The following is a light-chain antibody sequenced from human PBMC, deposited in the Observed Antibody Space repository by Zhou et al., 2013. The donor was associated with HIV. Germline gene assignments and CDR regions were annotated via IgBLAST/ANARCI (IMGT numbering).Light chain of an antibody. V-gene: IGKV1-33*01. Sequence: DIQMTQSPSSLSTSVGDRVTITCQASQDISNYLNWYQQKPGKAPKLLIYDASNLERGVPSRFSGTGSGTDFTLTINSLQPEDFATYYCQKYDSGPRTFGPGT. J-gene: IGKJ1*01. CDR2: DAS. CDR1: QDISNY. CDR3: QKYDSGPRT.